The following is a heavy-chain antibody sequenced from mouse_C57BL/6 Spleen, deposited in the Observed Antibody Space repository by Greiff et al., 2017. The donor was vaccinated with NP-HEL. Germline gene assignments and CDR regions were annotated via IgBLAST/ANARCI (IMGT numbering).Heavy chain of an antibody. D-gene: IGHD2-4*01. CDR3: ARRLRRGDY. CDR2: IDPSDSYT. J-gene: IGHJ2*01. Sequence: QVQLQQPGAELVKPGASVKLSCKASGYTFTSYWMQWVKQRPGQGLEWIGEIDPSDSYTNYNQKFKGKATLTVDTSSSTAYMQLSSLTSEDSAVYYCARRLRRGDYWGQGTTLTVSS. CDR1: GYTFTSYW. V-gene: IGHV1-50*01.